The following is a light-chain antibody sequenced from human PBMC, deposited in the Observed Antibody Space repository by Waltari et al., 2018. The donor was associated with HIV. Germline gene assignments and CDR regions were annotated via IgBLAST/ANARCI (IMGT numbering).Light chain of an antibody. Sequence: QYALTQPASVSGSPGQSITISCTGTSSDVGGYNYVSWYQQHPGKAPKLMIYEVSNRPSGVSNRVSGSKSGNTASLTISGRQAEDEADYYCSSYTSSNTLDVFGTGTKVTVL. CDR1: SSDVGGYNY. CDR2: EVS. V-gene: IGLV2-14*01. CDR3: SSYTSSNTLDV. J-gene: IGLJ1*01.